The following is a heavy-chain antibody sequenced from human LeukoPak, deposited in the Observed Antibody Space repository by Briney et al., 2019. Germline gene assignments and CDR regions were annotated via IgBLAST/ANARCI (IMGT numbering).Heavy chain of an antibody. CDR2: ISYDGSNK. CDR3: ARDGWFGGYYGMDV. CDR1: GFTFSSYA. V-gene: IGHV3-30*04. D-gene: IGHD3-10*01. J-gene: IGHJ6*02. Sequence: GGSLRLSCAASGFTFSSYAMHWVRQAPGKGLEWVAVISYDGSNKYYADSVKGRFTISRDNSKNTLYLQMNSLRAEDTAVYYCARDGWFGGYYGMDVWGQGTAVTVSS.